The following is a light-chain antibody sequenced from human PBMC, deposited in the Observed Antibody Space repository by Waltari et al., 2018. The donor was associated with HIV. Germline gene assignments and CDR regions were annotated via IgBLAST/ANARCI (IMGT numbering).Light chain of an antibody. J-gene: IGLJ3*02. Sequence: SYELTQPPSVSVSLGQMARITCSGEALPKKFAYWYQQKPGQAPVLVIYKDRERPSGIPERFSGSNSGTIVTLTISGVKAEDEADYYCLSSDSSDSYWVFGGGTKLTVL. CDR3: LSSDSSDSYWV. V-gene: IGLV3-16*01. CDR2: KDR. CDR1: ALPKKF.